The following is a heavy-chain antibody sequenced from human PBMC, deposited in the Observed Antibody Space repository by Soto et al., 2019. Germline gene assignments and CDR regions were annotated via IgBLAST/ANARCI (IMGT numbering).Heavy chain of an antibody. J-gene: IGHJ6*02. CDR1: GFTFSSYS. CDR3: ARVTTVTKPHYYYYGLDV. Sequence: EVQLVESGGGLVKPGGSLRLSCAASGFTFSSYSMNWVRQAPGKGLEWGSSISSRSSYIYYADSVKGRFTISRDNAKNSLYLQRNSLRAEDTAVYYCARVTTVTKPHYYYYGLDVWGQGTTVTVSS. CDR2: ISSRSSYI. D-gene: IGHD4-17*01. V-gene: IGHV3-21*01.